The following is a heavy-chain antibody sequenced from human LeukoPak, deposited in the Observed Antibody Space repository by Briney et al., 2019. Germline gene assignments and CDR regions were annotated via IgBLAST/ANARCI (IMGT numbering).Heavy chain of an antibody. CDR1: GFTFSDYY. V-gene: IGHV3-11*04. CDR3: ARGSLLVVKTLDY. CDR2: ISSSGSTI. J-gene: IGHJ4*02. D-gene: IGHD2-15*01. Sequence: GGSLRLSCAASGFTFSDYYMSWIRQAPGKGLEWVSYISSSGSTIYYADSVKGRFTISRDNAKNSLYPQMNSLRAEDTAVYYCARGSLLVVKTLDYWGQGTLVTVSS.